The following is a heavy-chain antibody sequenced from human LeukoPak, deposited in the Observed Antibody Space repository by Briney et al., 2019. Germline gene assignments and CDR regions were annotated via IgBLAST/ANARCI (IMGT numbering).Heavy chain of an antibody. CDR2: ISSSGSTI. V-gene: IGHV3-48*03. Sequence: GGSLRLSCAASGFTFSSYEMNWVRQAPGKGLEWVSYISSSGSTIYYADSVKGRFTISRDNAKNSLYLQMNSLRAEDTAVYYCARDGAHSGSFFYYYYYMDVWGKGTTVTISS. D-gene: IGHD1-26*01. CDR1: GFTFSSYE. J-gene: IGHJ6*03. CDR3: ARDGAHSGSFFYYYYYMDV.